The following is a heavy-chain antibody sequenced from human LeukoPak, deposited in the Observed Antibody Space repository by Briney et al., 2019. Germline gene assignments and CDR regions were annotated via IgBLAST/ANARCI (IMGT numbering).Heavy chain of an antibody. Sequence: SQTLSLTCTVSGGSISSGGYYWSWIRQHPGKGLEWIGYIYYSGSTYYNPSLKGRVTISVDTSKNQFSLKLSSVTAADTAVYYCASGAQYDYVWGSYRYPTDDAFDIWGQGTMVTVSS. CDR2: IYYSGST. CDR1: GGSISSGGYY. V-gene: IGHV4-31*03. D-gene: IGHD3-16*02. J-gene: IGHJ3*02. CDR3: ASGAQYDYVWGSYRYPTDDAFDI.